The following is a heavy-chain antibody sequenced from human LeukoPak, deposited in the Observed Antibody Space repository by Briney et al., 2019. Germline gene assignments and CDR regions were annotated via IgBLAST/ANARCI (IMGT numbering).Heavy chain of an antibody. CDR1: GFTFSSYG. V-gene: IGHV3-30*03. Sequence: GGSLRLSCAASGFTFSSYGMHWVRQAPGKGLEWVAVISYDGSNKYYADSVKGRFTISRDNAKNTLNLQMNSLRAEDTAVYYCARDTGIRELTMYWFDPWGQGTLVTVSS. D-gene: IGHD1-7*01. CDR2: ISYDGSNK. CDR3: ARDTGIRELTMYWFDP. J-gene: IGHJ5*02.